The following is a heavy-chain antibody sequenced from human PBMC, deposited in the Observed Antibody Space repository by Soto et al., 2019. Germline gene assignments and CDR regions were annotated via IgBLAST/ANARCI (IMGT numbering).Heavy chain of an antibody. CDR1: GYTFTSYG. Sequence: ASVKVSCKASGYTFTSYGISCVRQAPGQGLEWMGWISAYNGNTNYAQKLQGRVTMTTDTSTSTAYMELRSLRSDDTAVYYCASFPYYYYGMDVWGQGTTVTVSS. V-gene: IGHV1-18*04. J-gene: IGHJ6*02. CDR2: ISAYNGNT. CDR3: ASFPYYYYGMDV.